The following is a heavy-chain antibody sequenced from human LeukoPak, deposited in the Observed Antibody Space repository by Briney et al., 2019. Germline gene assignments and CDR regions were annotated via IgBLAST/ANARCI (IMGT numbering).Heavy chain of an antibody. Sequence: ASVKVSCKASGYTFTAYYIHWVRQAPGQGLEWMGWINPNSGGTNYAQKFQGRVTLTRDTSITTAYMELSRLRSDDTAVYYGAKDRGLYCSSTSCYDCDVWGKGTTVTVSS. CDR3: AKDRGLYCSSTSCYDCDV. V-gene: IGHV1-2*02. J-gene: IGHJ6*04. CDR1: GYTFTAYY. D-gene: IGHD2-2*01. CDR2: INPNSGGT.